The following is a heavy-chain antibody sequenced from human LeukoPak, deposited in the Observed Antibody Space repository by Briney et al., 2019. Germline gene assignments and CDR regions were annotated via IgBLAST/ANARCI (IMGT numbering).Heavy chain of an antibody. D-gene: IGHD5/OR15-5a*01. CDR1: GGSISSSNW. CDR3: ARVRIVSTMYDAFNI. J-gene: IGHJ3*02. CDR2: IYHSGST. Sequence: SETLSLTCAVSGGSISSSNWWSWVRPPPGKGLEWIGEIYHSGSTNYNPSLKSRVTISVDKSKNQFSLKLSSVTAADTAVYYCARVRIVSTMYDAFNIWGPGTRVTVSS. V-gene: IGHV4-4*02.